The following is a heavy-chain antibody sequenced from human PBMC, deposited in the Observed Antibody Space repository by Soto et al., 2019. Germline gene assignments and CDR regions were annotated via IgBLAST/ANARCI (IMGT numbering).Heavy chain of an antibody. D-gene: IGHD1-26*01. J-gene: IGHJ6*02. CDR2: IIPIFGTA. CDR3: ARGPCKLRHYYYYYGMDV. CDR1: GGTFSSYA. V-gene: IGHV1-69*12. Sequence: QVQLVQSGAEVKKPGSSVKVSCKASGGTFSSYAISWVRQAPGQELEWMGGIIPIFGTANYAQKFQGRVTITADESTSTAYMELSSLRSEDTAVYYCARGPCKLRHYYYYYGMDVWGQGTTVTVSS.